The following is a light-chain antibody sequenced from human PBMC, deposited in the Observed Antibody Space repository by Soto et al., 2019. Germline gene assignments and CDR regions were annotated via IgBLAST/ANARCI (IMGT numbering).Light chain of an antibody. V-gene: IGKV3D-15*01. CDR1: HSVSSN. J-gene: IGKJ1*01. Sequence: EIVLTQSPATLSVSPGERATLSCRASHSVSSNLAWYQQRPGQAPRLLIHYSSTRATDVPARFSGSGSGTNFTLAISSLQSEDFAVYFCQQYAYWPETFGQGTKVDIK. CDR2: YSS. CDR3: QQYAYWPET.